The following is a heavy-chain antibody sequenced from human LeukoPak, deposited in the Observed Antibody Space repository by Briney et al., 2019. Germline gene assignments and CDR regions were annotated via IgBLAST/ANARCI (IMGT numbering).Heavy chain of an antibody. Sequence: SETLSLTCTVSGGSISSSSYYWGWIRQPPGKGLEWIGSIYYSGSTYYNPSLKSRVTISVDTSKNQFSLKLSSVSAADTAVYHCARDNSYCDSNGYLRYFDLWGRGTLVTVSS. CDR2: IYYSGST. D-gene: IGHD3-22*01. V-gene: IGHV4-39*07. CDR1: GGSISSSSYY. J-gene: IGHJ2*01. CDR3: ARDNSYCDSNGYLRYFDL.